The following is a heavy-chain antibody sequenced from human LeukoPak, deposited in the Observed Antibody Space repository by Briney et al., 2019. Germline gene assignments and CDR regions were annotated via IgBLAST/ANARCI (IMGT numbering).Heavy chain of an antibody. J-gene: IGHJ3*02. CDR2: IYYSGNT. Sequence: PSETLSLTCAVYGGSFSGYYWSWIRQPPGKGLEWTGYIYYSGNTYYNPSLKSRVTISIDTSKNQFSLKLNSVTAADTAVYYCARSLRVSVAGTDTFDIWGQGTVVTVSS. V-gene: IGHV4-30-4*08. CDR1: GGSFSGYY. CDR3: ARSLRVSVAGTDTFDI. D-gene: IGHD6-19*01.